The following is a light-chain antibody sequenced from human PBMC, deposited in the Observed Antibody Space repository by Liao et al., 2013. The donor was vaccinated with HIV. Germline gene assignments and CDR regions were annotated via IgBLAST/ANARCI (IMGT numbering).Light chain of an antibody. J-gene: IGLJ1*01. CDR2: QDT. Sequence: SYELTQPPSVSASPGQTATITCSGDKLGDKYASWYQQRPGQSPILVIYQDTKRPSGISDRFSGSNSGNTATLTIRGTQALDEAHYYCQTWDRTTYVFGSGTKVTVL. CDR3: QTWDRTTYV. CDR1: KLGDKY. V-gene: IGLV3-1*01.